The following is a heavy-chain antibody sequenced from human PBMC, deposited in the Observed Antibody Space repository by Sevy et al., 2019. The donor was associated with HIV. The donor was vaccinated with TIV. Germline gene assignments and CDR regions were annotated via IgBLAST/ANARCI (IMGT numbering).Heavy chain of an antibody. CDR2: ISTTGDT. Sequence: GGSLRLSCAASGFTFSSYDMHWVRQATGGGLEWVSGISTTGDTFYLGSVKGRFSISRENAKNSFYFQMNSLRAGDTAVYYCARVVYYYDRTAPRVAQTRFDPWGQGTLVTVSS. J-gene: IGHJ5*02. D-gene: IGHD3-22*01. CDR3: ARVVYYYDRTAPRVAQTRFDP. V-gene: IGHV3-13*01. CDR1: GFTFSSYD.